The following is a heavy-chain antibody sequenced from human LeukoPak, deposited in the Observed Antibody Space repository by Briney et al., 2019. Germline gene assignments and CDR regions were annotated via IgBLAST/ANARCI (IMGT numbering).Heavy chain of an antibody. CDR3: AKDLPIAAAGMGLGTYYFDY. D-gene: IGHD6-13*01. J-gene: IGHJ4*02. CDR2: ISGSGGST. CDR1: GFTFSSYA. V-gene: IGHV3-23*01. Sequence: GGSLRLFCAASGFTFSSYAMSWVRQAPGKGLEWVSAISGSGGSTYYADSVKGRFTISRDNSKNTLYLQMNSLRAEDTAVYYCAKDLPIAAAGMGLGTYYFDYWGQGTLVTVSS.